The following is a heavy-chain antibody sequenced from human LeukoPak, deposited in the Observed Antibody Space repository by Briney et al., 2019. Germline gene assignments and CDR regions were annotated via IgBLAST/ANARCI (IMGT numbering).Heavy chain of an antibody. V-gene: IGHV3-23*01. CDR2: VSGSGGST. Sequence: PGGSLRLSCAASGFTFSNHWMHWVRQAPGKGLEWVSAVSGSGGSTYYADSVKGRFTISRDNSKNTLYLQMNSLRAEDTAVYYCAKDSTLDYYDISGYTSYFDYWGQGTLVTVSS. D-gene: IGHD3-22*01. CDR3: AKDSTLDYYDISGYTSYFDY. CDR1: GFTFSNHW. J-gene: IGHJ4*02.